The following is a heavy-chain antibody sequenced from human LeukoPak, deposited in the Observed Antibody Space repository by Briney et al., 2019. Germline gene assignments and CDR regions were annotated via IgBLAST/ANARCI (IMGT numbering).Heavy chain of an antibody. V-gene: IGHV3-74*01. CDR1: GFTFNNNW. Sequence: GGSLRLSCAASGFTFNNNWMHWVRQAPGKGLVWVSRIKTDGSYTNYADSVEGRFTISRDNAENSLYLQMNSLRVEDTAFYYCARDLAYSRLDYWGQGMLVTVSS. J-gene: IGHJ4*02. CDR2: IKTDGSYT. D-gene: IGHD5-18*01. CDR3: ARDLAYSRLDY.